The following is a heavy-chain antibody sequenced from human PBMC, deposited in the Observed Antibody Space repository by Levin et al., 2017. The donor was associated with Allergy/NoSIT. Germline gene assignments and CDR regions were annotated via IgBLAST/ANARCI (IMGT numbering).Heavy chain of an antibody. CDR1: GGSFSGYY. Sequence: SETLSLTCAVYGGSFSGYYWSWIRQPPGKGLEWIGEINHSGSTNYNPSLKSRVTISVDTSKNQFSLKLSSVTAADTAVYYCARGPGELAFFDYWGQGTLVTVSS. D-gene: IGHD1-26*01. J-gene: IGHJ4*02. CDR2: INHSGST. V-gene: IGHV4-34*01. CDR3: ARGPGELAFFDY.